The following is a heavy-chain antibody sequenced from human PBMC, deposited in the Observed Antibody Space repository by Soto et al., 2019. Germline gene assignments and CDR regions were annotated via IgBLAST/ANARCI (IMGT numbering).Heavy chain of an antibody. Sequence: QITLKESGPTLVKPTQTLTLTCTFSGFSLSTSGVGVGWIRQPPGKALEWLAVIYWDDDKSYSPSLKNRLTITKDTSKNQVVLTMTNMDPVDTATYYCAHTVGLVVVTSEDEYFQHWGQGTQVPVSS. CDR1: GFSLSTSGVG. CDR3: AHTVGLVVVTSEDEYFQH. J-gene: IGHJ1*01. D-gene: IGHD2-15*01. V-gene: IGHV2-5*02. CDR2: IYWDDDK.